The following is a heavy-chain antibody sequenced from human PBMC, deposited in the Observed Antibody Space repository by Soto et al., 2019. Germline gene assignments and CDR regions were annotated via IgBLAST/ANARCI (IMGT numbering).Heavy chain of an antibody. CDR1: GGPISRGGYY. Sequence: QVQLQETGPGLVKPTQTLSLTCTVSGGPISRGGYYWGWIRQSPGKGLEWLGYDHYSGSTYYNPSLRSRVAISMDTSKNQFSLKLSSVAAADTAVYFCARGQALFVFWGQGALVTVSS. J-gene: IGHJ4*02. CDR2: DHYSGST. V-gene: IGHV4-31*03. CDR3: ARGQALFVF.